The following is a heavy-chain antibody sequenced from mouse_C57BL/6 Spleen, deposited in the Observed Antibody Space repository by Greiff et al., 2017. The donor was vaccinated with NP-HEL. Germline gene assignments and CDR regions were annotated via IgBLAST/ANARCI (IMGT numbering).Heavy chain of an antibody. J-gene: IGHJ3*01. CDR1: GYTFPDYY. V-gene: IGHV1-19*01. D-gene: IGHD1-1*01. CDR2: INPYNGGT. CDR3: ARDYYGSSLWFAY. Sequence: EVQLQQSGPVLVKPGASVKMSCKASGYTFPDYYMNWVKQSHGKSLEWIGVINPYNGGTSYNQKFKGKATLTVDKSSSTAYMELNSLTSEDSAVYYCARDYYGSSLWFAYWGQGTLVTVSA.